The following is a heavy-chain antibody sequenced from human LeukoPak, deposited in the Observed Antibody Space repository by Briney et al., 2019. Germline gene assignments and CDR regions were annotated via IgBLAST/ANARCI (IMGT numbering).Heavy chain of an antibody. CDR2: IIPIFGTA. V-gene: IGHV1-69*05. J-gene: IGHJ4*02. Sequence: SVKVSCKASGGTFSSYAISWVRQAPGQGLEWMGGIIPIFGTANYAQKFQGRVTITTDESTSTAYMELSSLRSEDTAVYYCARGAYGDWVRLDYWGQGTLVTVSS. D-gene: IGHD4-17*01. CDR1: GGTFSSYA. CDR3: ARGAYGDWVRLDY.